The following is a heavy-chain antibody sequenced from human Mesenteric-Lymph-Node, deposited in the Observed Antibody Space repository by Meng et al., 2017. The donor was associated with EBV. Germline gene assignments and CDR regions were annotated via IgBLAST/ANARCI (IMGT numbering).Heavy chain of an antibody. Sequence: QVEVQESGPGLVKPSENLSLTCPASSGFISNSNWWSWVRQPPGKGLQWIGEIFHSGGTNYNPSLKSRVTISVDKSKNQFSLKVNSLTAADTAVYYCARITFGGAIGDWGQGTLVTVSS. CDR2: IFHSGGT. V-gene: IGHV4-4*02. D-gene: IGHD3-16*02. CDR3: ARITFGGAIGD. J-gene: IGHJ4*02. CDR1: SGFISNSNW.